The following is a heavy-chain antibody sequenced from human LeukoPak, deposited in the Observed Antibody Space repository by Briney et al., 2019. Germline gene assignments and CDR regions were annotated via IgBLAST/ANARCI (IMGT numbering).Heavy chain of an antibody. CDR1: GGTFSSYA. J-gene: IGHJ3*02. V-gene: IGHV1-69*13. CDR3: ARVPGGTQSSI. Sequence: GASVKVSCKASGGTFSSYAIRWVRQAPGQGLEWMGGIIPIFGTANYAQKFQGRVTITADESTSTAYMELSSLRSEDTAVYYCARVPGGTQSSIWGQGTMVTVSS. CDR2: IIPIFGTA. D-gene: IGHD6-13*01.